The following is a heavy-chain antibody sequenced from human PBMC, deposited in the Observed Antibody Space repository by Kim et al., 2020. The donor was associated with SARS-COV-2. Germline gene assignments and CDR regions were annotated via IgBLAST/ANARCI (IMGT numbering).Heavy chain of an antibody. D-gene: IGHD1-26*01. CDR1: TYNFTNYW. CDR2: IDPSDSYT. Sequence: GESLKISCRGSTYNFTNYWINWVRQMPGKGLDWLGRIDPSDSYTNYSPSFQGHVTISADKSISTAYLQWSSLKASDTAIYYCARRRVDWEDYSYSGMDVWGQGTTVTV. V-gene: IGHV5-10-1*01. CDR3: ARRRVDWEDYSYSGMDV. J-gene: IGHJ6*02.